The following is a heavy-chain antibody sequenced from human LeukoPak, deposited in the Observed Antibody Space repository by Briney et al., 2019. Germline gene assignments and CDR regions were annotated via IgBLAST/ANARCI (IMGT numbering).Heavy chain of an antibody. J-gene: IGHJ3*02. Sequence: SETPSLTCTVSGASISSYSWSWLRQSPGKTLEWIGEINHSGSTNYNPSLKSRVTISVDTSKNQFSLKLSSVTAADTAVYYCAREHSSSGRGAFDIWGQGTMVTVSS. D-gene: IGHD6-6*01. CDR3: AREHSSSGRGAFDI. V-gene: IGHV4-34*01. CDR1: GASISSYS. CDR2: INHSGST.